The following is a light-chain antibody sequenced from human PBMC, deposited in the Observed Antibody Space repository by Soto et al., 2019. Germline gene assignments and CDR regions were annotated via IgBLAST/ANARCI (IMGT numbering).Light chain of an antibody. V-gene: IGLV2-14*03. Sequence: QSALTQPASMSGSPGQSITISCTGTSSDIGGYNYVSWYQQHPGKAPKLMIYDVSNWPSGVSNRFSGSKSGNTASLTISGLQAEDAADYYCSSYTSSSTVVFGGGTKLTVL. CDR1: SSDIGGYNY. CDR3: SSYTSSSTVV. CDR2: DVS. J-gene: IGLJ2*01.